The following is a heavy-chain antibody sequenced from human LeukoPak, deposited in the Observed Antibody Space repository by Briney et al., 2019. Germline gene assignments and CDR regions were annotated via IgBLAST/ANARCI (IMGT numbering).Heavy chain of an antibody. V-gene: IGHV4-59*01. CDR1: GGSISSYY. CDR2: IYYSGST. CDR3: AREAIVVGGYSYGGAFDI. D-gene: IGHD5-18*01. J-gene: IGHJ3*02. Sequence: KTSETLSLTCTVSGGSISSYYWSWIRQPPGKELEWIGYIYYSGSTNYNPSLKSRVTISVDTSKNQFSLKLSSVTAADTAVYYCAREAIVVGGYSYGGAFDIWGRGTMVTVSS.